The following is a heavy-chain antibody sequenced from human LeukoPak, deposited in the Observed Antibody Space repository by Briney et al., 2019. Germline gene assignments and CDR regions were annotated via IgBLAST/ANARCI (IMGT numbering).Heavy chain of an antibody. Sequence: GGSLRLSCAASGFTFSSYATSWVRQAPGKGLEWVSVIGGSGTSIYYADSVKGRFTISRDNSKNMLYLQMNSLRVEDTAIYYCAKVSVVAGRNAFDIWGQGTMVTVSS. J-gene: IGHJ3*02. CDR3: AKVSVVAGRNAFDI. D-gene: IGHD3-22*01. CDR2: IGGSGTSI. CDR1: GFTFSSYA. V-gene: IGHV3-23*01.